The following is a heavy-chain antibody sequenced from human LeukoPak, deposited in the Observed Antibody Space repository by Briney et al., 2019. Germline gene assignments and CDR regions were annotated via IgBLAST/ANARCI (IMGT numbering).Heavy chain of an antibody. V-gene: IGHV3-23*01. J-gene: IGHJ5*02. CDR1: GFTFSSYA. CDR2: ISGGGGST. Sequence: GGSLRLSCAASGFTFSSYAMSWVRQAPGKGLEWVSAISGGGGSTYYADSVKGRFTISRDNSKNTLYLQVSGLRAEDTAVYYCAKGSFYGSGFYYGFDAWGQGTLVTVSS. CDR3: AKGSFYGSGFYYGFDA. D-gene: IGHD3-10*01.